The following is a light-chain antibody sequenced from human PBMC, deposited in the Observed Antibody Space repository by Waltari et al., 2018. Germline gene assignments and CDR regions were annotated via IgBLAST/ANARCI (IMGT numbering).Light chain of an antibody. CDR2: DAS. CDR3: QQYGTSPVT. CDR1: QSVSSNY. J-gene: IGKJ4*01. V-gene: IGKV3-20*01. Sequence: EIVLTQSPGSLSLSPGERATLSCRASQSVSSNYLAWYQQKPGQAPRLLIYDASSRATGIADRFSGSGSGTYFTLTISRLESEDFAVYYCQQYGTSPVTFGGGAKVEIK.